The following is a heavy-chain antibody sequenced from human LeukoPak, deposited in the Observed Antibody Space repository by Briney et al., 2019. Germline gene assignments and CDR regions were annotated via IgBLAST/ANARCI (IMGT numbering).Heavy chain of an antibody. J-gene: IGHJ5*02. Sequence: SETLSLTCTVSGGSISSYYWTWIRQPPGKGLGLEWIGYIYYSGGTNYNPSLKSRVTISIDTSKNQVSLKLSSVTAADTAVYYCAKGTLAAAGKEFDPWGQGTLVTVSS. CDR3: AKGTLAAAGKEFDP. V-gene: IGHV4-59*08. CDR2: IYYSGGT. D-gene: IGHD6-13*01. CDR1: GGSISSYY.